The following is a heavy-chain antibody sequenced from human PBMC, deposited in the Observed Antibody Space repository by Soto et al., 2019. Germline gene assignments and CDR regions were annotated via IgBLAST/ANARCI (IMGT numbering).Heavy chain of an antibody. CDR1: GGSISSGDYY. CDR3: ARDELGIGYYYGRDV. CDR2: IYYSGST. J-gene: IGHJ6*02. Sequence: SETLSLTCTVSGGSISSGDYYWSWIRQPPGKGLEWIGYIYYSGSTYYNPSLKSRVTISVDTSKNQFSLKLSSVTAADTAVYYCARDELGIGYYYGRDVWGQGTTVT. D-gene: IGHD7-27*01. V-gene: IGHV4-30-4*01.